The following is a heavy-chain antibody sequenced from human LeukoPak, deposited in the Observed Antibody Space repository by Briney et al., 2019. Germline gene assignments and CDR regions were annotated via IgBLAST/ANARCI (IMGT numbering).Heavy chain of an antibody. V-gene: IGHV3-33*01. CDR2: IWYDGSNT. CDR3: ARGECSGGSCLSTFDY. CDR1: GFTFSSYG. J-gene: IGHJ4*02. D-gene: IGHD2-15*01. Sequence: GGSLRLSCAASGFTFSSYGIHWVRQAPGKGLEWVAVIWYDGSNTYYADSVKGRFTISRDNSKNTLYLQMNSLRAEDTAVYYCARGECSGGSCLSTFDYWGQGTPVTVSS.